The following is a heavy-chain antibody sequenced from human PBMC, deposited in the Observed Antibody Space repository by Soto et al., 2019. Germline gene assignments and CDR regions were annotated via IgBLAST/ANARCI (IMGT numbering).Heavy chain of an antibody. J-gene: IGHJ4*02. CDR1: GFTFSSYA. V-gene: IGHV3-30-3*01. CDR2: ISYDGSNK. D-gene: IGHD6-19*01. CDR3: ARDQDQWLGNYFDY. Sequence: QVQLVESGGGVVQPGRSLRLSCAASGFTFSSYAMHWVRQAPGKGLEWVAVISYDGSNKYYADSVKGRFTISRDNSKNTLYRQMNSLRAEDTAVYYCARDQDQWLGNYFDYWGQGTLVTVSS.